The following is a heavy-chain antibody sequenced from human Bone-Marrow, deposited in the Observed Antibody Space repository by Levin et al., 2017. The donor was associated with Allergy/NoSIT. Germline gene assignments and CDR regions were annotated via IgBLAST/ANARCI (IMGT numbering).Heavy chain of an antibody. CDR3: AREGTFYSGSGTYYPDYFDH. Sequence: KISCKASGATFSNYAFSWVRQAPGQGLEWVGQIIPIFGTINYAQKFKGRVTITADESTNTAYMELSSLRSEDTAVYYCAREGTFYSGSGTYYPDYFDHWGQGTLVTVSS. J-gene: IGHJ4*02. V-gene: IGHV1-69*01. CDR1: GATFSNYA. D-gene: IGHD3-10*01. CDR2: IIPIFGTI.